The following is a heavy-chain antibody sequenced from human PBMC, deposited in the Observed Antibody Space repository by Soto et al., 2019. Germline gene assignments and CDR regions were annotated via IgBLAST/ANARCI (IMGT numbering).Heavy chain of an antibody. D-gene: IGHD1-1*01. CDR3: ARGRYGDY. CDR1: GYAFTTYG. V-gene: IGHV1-18*01. Sequence: QVHLVQSGAEVKKPGASVKVSCKGSGYAFTTYGITWVRQAPGQGLEWMGWIGAQNGNTNYAQKLQGRVTVTRDTSMSTAYMELRSLRSDDTAVYYCARGRYGDYWGQGALVTVSS. J-gene: IGHJ4*02. CDR2: IGAQNGNT.